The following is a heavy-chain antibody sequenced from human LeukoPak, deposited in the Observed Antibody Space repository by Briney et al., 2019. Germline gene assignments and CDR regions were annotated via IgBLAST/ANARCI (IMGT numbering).Heavy chain of an antibody. J-gene: IGHJ4*02. Sequence: PGGSLRLSCAASGFTFDDYAMHWVRQAPGKGLEWVSLISWDGGSTYYADSVKGRFTISRDNSKNSLYLQMNSLRAEDTALYYCAKGDYSNYGTVYWGQGTLVTVSS. CDR3: AKGDYSNYGTVY. D-gene: IGHD4-11*01. CDR1: GFTFDDYA. CDR2: ISWDGGST. V-gene: IGHV3-43D*03.